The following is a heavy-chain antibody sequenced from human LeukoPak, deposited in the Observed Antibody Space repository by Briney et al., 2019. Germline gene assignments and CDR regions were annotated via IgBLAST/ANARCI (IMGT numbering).Heavy chain of an antibody. J-gene: IGHJ6*02. V-gene: IGHV4-30-4*01. CDR1: GGTISSGDYY. CDR2: IYYSGST. D-gene: IGHD3-10*01. CDR3: ARDAMVREPQSYYYDGMDV. Sequence: TSETLSLNCTVSGGTISSGDYYWRWLRQPLGKGLEWIGYIYYSGSTYYNPSLKSRVTISVDTSKNQFSLKLSSVTAADTAVYYWARDAMVREPQSYYYDGMDVWGQGTTATVSS.